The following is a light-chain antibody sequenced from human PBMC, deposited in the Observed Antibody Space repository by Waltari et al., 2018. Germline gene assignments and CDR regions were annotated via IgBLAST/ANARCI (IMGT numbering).Light chain of an antibody. CDR1: QYIGNF. J-gene: IGKJ2*01. Sequence: DIQMTQSPSSLSASAGDRVTITCQASQYIGNFLNWYQQKPGRAPNLLIYDASNLETGVPSRFSGSGSGTHFTFTITSLQSEDIATYYCQQYDNFPFTFGQGTKVEIK. CDR3: QQYDNFPFT. CDR2: DAS. V-gene: IGKV1-33*01.